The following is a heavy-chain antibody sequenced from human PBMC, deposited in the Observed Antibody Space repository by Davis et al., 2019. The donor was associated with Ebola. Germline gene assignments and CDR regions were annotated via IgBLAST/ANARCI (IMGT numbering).Heavy chain of an antibody. CDR1: GGSISNSPYY. Sequence: PSETLSLTCNVSGGSISNSPYYWGWIRQPPGKGLEWVGSFFYGANTYSNPSLGSRVTISVDSSKNHFSLKLNSLTAADTAFYYCATMGATQEGPLDYWGQGTLVIVSS. J-gene: IGHJ4*02. CDR3: ATMGATQEGPLDY. CDR2: FFYGANT. V-gene: IGHV4-39*02. D-gene: IGHD1-26*01.